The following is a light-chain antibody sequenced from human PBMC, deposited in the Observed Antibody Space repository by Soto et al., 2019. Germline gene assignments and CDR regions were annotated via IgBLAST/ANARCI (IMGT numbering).Light chain of an antibody. CDR3: RSYRSTSTLGV. V-gene: IGLV2-14*03. J-gene: IGLJ1*01. Sequence: QSALTQPASVSGSPGQSITISCSGTSSDVGAYTYVSWYQVHPGEPPKLVIYDVSKRPSGVSNRFSGSKSGNTASLTISGLQAEDEGDYYCRSYRSTSTLGVFGTGTKLTVL. CDR2: DVS. CDR1: SSDVGAYTY.